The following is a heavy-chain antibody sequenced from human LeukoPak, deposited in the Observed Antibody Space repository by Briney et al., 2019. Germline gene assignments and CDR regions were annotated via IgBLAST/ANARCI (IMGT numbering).Heavy chain of an antibody. D-gene: IGHD4-23*01. CDR3: ARESVVKRYFDY. CDR2: IWYDGSNK. V-gene: IGHV3-33*01. Sequence: GGSLRLSCAASGFTFSSYGMHWARQAPGKGLEWVAVIWYDGSNKYYADSVKGRFTISRDNSKNTLYLQMNSLRAEDTAVYYCARESVVKRYFDYWGQGTLVTVSS. J-gene: IGHJ4*02. CDR1: GFTFSSYG.